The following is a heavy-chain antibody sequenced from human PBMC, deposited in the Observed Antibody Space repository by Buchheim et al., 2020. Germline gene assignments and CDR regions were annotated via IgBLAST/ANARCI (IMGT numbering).Heavy chain of an antibody. Sequence: EVHLVQSGGGLAQPGGSLRVSCTPSGFTFSNYWMTWVRQTPGRGLEWVANIQDDGSEKYYLDSVRGRFIIFRDNIENELFLELNNLRVEDTRIYYCARTFLWVGETLRFPYYIDSWGQGT. CDR1: GFTFSNYW. V-gene: IGHV3-7*01. J-gene: IGHJ4*02. CDR2: IQDDGSEK. CDR3: ARTFLWVGETLRFPYYIDS. D-gene: IGHD3-10*01.